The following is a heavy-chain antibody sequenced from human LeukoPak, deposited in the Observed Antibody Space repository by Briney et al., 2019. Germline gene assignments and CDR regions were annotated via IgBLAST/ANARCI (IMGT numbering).Heavy chain of an antibody. CDR2: IRYDGSNK. J-gene: IGHJ5*02. CDR1: GFTFSSYG. CDR3: AKDAMKYQLLYNWFDP. V-gene: IGHV3-30*02. Sequence: PGGSLRLSCAASGFTFSSYGMHWVRQAPGKGLEWVAFIRYDGSNKYYADSVKGRFTISRDNSKNTLYLQMNSLRAEDTAVYYCAKDAMKYQLLYNWFDPWGQGTLVTVSS. D-gene: IGHD2-2*01.